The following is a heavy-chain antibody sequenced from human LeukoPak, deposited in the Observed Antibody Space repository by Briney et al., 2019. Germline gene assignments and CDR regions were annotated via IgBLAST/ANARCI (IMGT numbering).Heavy chain of an antibody. J-gene: IGHJ4*02. CDR2: IKSKTDGGTT. CDR3: TTQRYCSGGSCSDY. D-gene: IGHD2-15*01. V-gene: IGHV3-15*01. Sequence: PGGSLRLSCAASGFTFSSYGMHWVRQAPGKGLEWVGRIKSKTDGGTTDYAAPVKGRFTISRDDSKNTLYLQMNSLKTEDTAVYYCTTQRYCSGGSCSDYWGQGTLVTVSS. CDR1: GFTFSSYG.